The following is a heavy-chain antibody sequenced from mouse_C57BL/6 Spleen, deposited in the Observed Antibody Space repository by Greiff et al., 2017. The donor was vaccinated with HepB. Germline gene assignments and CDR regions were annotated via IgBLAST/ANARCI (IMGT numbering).Heavy chain of an antibody. CDR2: ISSGSSTI. V-gene: IGHV5-17*01. CDR3: ARRGLYYDYEDWFAY. J-gene: IGHJ3*01. Sequence: EVQVVESGGGLVKPGGSLKLSCAASGFTFSDYGMHWVRQAPEKGLEWVAYISSGSSTIYYADTVKGRFTISRDNAKNTLFLQMTSLRSEDTAMYYCARRGLYYDYEDWFAYWGQGTLVTVSA. D-gene: IGHD2-4*01. CDR1: GFTFSDYG.